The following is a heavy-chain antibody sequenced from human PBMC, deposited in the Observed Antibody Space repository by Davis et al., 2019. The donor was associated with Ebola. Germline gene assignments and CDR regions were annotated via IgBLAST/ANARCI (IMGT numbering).Heavy chain of an antibody. CDR1: GFTFSNYA. CDR2: ISGSGDST. D-gene: IGHD2-15*01. Sequence: PGGSLRLSCAASGFTFSNYAMSWVRQAPGKGLEWVSTISGSGDSTYYADSVKGRFTISRDNAKNTLYLQMDSLRPEDTAVYYCARRNDVHCSAGTCYGYYFDSWGQGTLVTVSS. CDR3: ARRNDVHCSAGTCYGYYFDS. V-gene: IGHV3-23*01. J-gene: IGHJ4*02.